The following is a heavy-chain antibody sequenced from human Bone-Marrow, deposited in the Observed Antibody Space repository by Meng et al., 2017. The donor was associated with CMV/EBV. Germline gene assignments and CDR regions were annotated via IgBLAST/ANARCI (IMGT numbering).Heavy chain of an antibody. CDR2: ISSSSSYI. CDR1: GFTFSSYS. CDR3: ARDLQKGRPAAAVDY. D-gene: IGHD6-13*01. V-gene: IGHV3-21*01. Sequence: GESLKISCAASGFTFSSYSMNWVRQAPGKGLEWVSSISSSSSYIYYADSVKGRFTISRDNAKNSLYLQMNGLRDEDTAVYYCARDLQKGRPAAAVDYWGQGTLVTVSS. J-gene: IGHJ4*02.